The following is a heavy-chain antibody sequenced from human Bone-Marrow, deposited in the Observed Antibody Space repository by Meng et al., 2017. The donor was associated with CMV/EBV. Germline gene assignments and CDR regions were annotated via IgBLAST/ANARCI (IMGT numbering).Heavy chain of an antibody. CDR1: GFTFSSYA. CDR2: ISYDGSNK. Sequence: GESLKISCAASGFTFSSYAMHWVRQAPGKGLEWVAVISYDGSNKYYADSVKGRFTISRDNSKNTLYLQMNSLRAEDTAVYYCARGYFDWLLKPSNYFDYWGQGTLVTVSS. CDR3: ARGYFDWLLKPSNYFDY. D-gene: IGHD3-9*01. J-gene: IGHJ4*02. V-gene: IGHV3-30*04.